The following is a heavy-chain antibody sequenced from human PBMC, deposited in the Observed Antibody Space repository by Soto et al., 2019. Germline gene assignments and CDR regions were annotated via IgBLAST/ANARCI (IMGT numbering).Heavy chain of an antibody. V-gene: IGHV4-59*01. CDR1: GCSICSYY. J-gene: IGHJ6*02. Sequence: PAETLSLTCTVSGCSICSYYWSWIRQPPGKGLEWIGYIYYSGSTNYNPSLKSRVTISVDTSKNQSSLKLSSVTAADTAVYYCARDRRSSGYKDYYYYYGMDVWGQGTTVTVSS. CDR2: IYYSGST. CDR3: ARDRRSSGYKDYYYYYGMDV. D-gene: IGHD6-19*01.